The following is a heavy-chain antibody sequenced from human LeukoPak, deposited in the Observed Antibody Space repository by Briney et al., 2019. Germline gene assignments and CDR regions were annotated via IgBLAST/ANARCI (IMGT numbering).Heavy chain of an antibody. CDR1: GGSISGYY. J-gene: IGHJ4*02. D-gene: IGHD6-13*01. Sequence: SETLTLTCTVSGGSISGYYWSWIRQPPGKGLEWIGYIYYSGTTNNNPSLKSRVTISVDTSKNQFSLKLSSVTAADTAVYYCARATSYSSSWYYFDYWVQGTLVTVSS. CDR2: IYYSGTT. V-gene: IGHV4-59*01. CDR3: ARATSYSSSWYYFDY.